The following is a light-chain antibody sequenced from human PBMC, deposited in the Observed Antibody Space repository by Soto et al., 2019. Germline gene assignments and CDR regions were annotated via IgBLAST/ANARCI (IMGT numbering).Light chain of an antibody. V-gene: IGLV2-8*01. Sequence: QSALTQPPSASGSPGQSGTISCTGTSSDVGDNYVSWYQQHLGKAPKLIIYEVSQRPSGVPDRFSGSKSGNTASLTVSGLQTEDEADYYCSAYAGSNNFVFGSGTKV. CDR2: EVS. CDR1: SSDVGDNY. J-gene: IGLJ1*01. CDR3: SAYAGSNNFV.